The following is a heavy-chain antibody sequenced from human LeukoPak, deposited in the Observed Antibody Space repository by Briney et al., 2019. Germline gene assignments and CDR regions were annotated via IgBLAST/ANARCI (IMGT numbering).Heavy chain of an antibody. CDR2: IYDSGST. CDR1: GGSISSYY. CDR3: ARVPRYYYYMDV. Sequence: PSETLSLTCTVSGGSISSYYWSWIRQPPGKGLEWIGYIYDSGSTNHNPSLKSRVTISVDTSKNQFSLKLSFVTAADTAVYYCARVPRYYYYMDVWGKGTTVTVSS. J-gene: IGHJ6*03. V-gene: IGHV4-59*01.